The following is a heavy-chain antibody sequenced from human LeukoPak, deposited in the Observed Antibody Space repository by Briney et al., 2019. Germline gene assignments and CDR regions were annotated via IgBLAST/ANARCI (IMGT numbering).Heavy chain of an antibody. V-gene: IGHV4-4*02. J-gene: IGHJ4*02. Sequence: SETLSLTCAVSGGSISSSNWWSWVRQPPGRGLEWIGEIYHSGSTNYNPSLKSRVTISVDKSQNHFSLKLSPATAADTAVYYRARAGYSYGFHGGYFDHWGQGTLVTVSS. CDR2: IYHSGST. CDR1: GGSISSSNW. CDR3: ARAGYSYGFHGGYFDH. D-gene: IGHD5-18*01.